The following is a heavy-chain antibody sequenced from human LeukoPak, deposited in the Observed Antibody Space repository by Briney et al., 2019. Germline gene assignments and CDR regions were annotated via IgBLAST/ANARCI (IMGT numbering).Heavy chain of an antibody. CDR1: GGSISSGGYS. D-gene: IGHD3-9*01. V-gene: IGHV4-30-2*01. CDR2: IYHSGST. Sequence: PSETLSLTCAVSGGSISSGGYSWSWIRQPPGKGLEWIGYIYHSGSTYYNPSLKSRVTISVDRSKNQFSLKLSSVTAADTAVYYCARAYYDILTGPDAFDIWGQGTMVTVSS. CDR3: ARAYYDILTGPDAFDI. J-gene: IGHJ3*02.